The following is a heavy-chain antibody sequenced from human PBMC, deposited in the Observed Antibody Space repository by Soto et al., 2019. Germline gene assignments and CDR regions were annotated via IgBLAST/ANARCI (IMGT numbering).Heavy chain of an antibody. CDR2: ISGSGGST. CDR3: AKDRAVQKYQLPGSSDY. V-gene: IGHV3-23*01. Sequence: PGGSLRLSCAASGFTFSSYAMSWVRQAPGKGLEWVSAISGSGGSTYYADSVKGRFTISRDNSKNTLYLQMNSLRAEDTPVYYCAKDRAVQKYQLPGSSDYWGQGTLVTVSS. D-gene: IGHD2-2*01. J-gene: IGHJ4*02. CDR1: GFTFSSYA.